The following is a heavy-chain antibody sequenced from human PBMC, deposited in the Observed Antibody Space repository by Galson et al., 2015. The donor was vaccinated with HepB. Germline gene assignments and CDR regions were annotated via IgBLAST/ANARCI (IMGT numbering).Heavy chain of an antibody. J-gene: IGHJ6*02. Sequence: SLRLSCAASGFTFSTYGIHWVRQAPGKGLEWVGVIWYDGGNKYYGDPVKGRFTLSRDNSKNIVYLEMNSLRDEDTAVYYCAKEVGYSSNWFQGHHYYGMDVWGQGTTVTVSS. CDR1: GFTFSTYG. CDR3: AKEVGYSSNWFQGHHYYGMDV. D-gene: IGHD6-19*01. CDR2: IWYDGGNK. V-gene: IGHV3-33*06.